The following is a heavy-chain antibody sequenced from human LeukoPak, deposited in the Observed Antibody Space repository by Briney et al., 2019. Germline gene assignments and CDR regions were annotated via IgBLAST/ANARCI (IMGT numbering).Heavy chain of an antibody. CDR3: ARPKTGWAYFDY. Sequence: SETLSLTCTVSGGSISSSSYYWGWIRQPPGKGLEWIGSIYYSGSTNYNPSLKSRVTISIDTSKNQFSLKLSSVTAADTAVYYCARPKTGWAYFDYWGQGALVTVSS. J-gene: IGHJ4*02. CDR2: IYYSGST. D-gene: IGHD6-19*01. CDR1: GGSISSSSYY. V-gene: IGHV4-39*07.